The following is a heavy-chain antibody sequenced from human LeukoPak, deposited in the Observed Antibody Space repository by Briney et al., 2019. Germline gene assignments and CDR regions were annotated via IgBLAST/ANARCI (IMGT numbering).Heavy chain of an antibody. V-gene: IGHV3-30*09. CDR2: ISSDGNSK. CDR1: GFSFSSYS. Sequence: GGSLRLSCAASGFSFSSYSIHWVRQAPGKGLEWVAVISSDGNSKNFALSVKGRFAISRDNSKNTLFLQMNNLRSEDTALYYCVSPTADYPFLYYFDSWGQGTLVTVSS. D-gene: IGHD5-12*01. J-gene: IGHJ4*02. CDR3: VSPTADYPFLYYFDS.